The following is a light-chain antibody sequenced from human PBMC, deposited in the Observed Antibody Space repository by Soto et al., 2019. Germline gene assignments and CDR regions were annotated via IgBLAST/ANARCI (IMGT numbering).Light chain of an antibody. Sequence: QAVVTQEPSFSVSPGGTVTLTCGLSSGSVSTSYYPSWYQQTPGQAPRTLIYSTNNRSSGVPDRFSGSILGNKAALTITGAQADDESDYYCVLYMGSGSWVFGGGTKVTVL. CDR3: VLYMGSGSWV. J-gene: IGLJ3*02. V-gene: IGLV8-61*01. CDR1: SGSVSTSYY. CDR2: STN.